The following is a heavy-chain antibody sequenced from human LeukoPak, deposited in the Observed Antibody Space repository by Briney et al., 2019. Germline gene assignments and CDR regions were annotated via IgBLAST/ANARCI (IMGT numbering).Heavy chain of an antibody. CDR2: ISGSGGST. CDR3: AKPIYYDSSGYYYFDY. D-gene: IGHD3-22*01. V-gene: IGHV3-23*01. CDR1: GFTFSSYA. Sequence: SGGSLRLSCAASGFTFSSYAMSWVRQAPGKGLEWVSAISGSGGSTYYADSVKGRFTISRDNSKNTLYLQMNSLRAEDTAVYYCAKPIYYDSSGYYYFDYWGQGTLVTVSS. J-gene: IGHJ4*02.